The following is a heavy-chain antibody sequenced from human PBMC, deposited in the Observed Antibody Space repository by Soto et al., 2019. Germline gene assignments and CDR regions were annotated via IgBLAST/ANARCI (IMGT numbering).Heavy chain of an antibody. D-gene: IGHD5-18*01. Sequence: QLQLQESGPGLVKPSETLSLTCTVSGGSISSSSYYWGWIRQPPGKGLEWIGSIYYSGRTYYNPSLKSRVTISVDTSKNQFSLKLSSVTAADSAVVYFYSYGSGYYFDYLGQGTLVTVSS. CDR3: YSYGSGYYFDY. J-gene: IGHJ4*02. V-gene: IGHV4-39*01. CDR2: IYYSGRT. CDR1: GGSISSSSYY.